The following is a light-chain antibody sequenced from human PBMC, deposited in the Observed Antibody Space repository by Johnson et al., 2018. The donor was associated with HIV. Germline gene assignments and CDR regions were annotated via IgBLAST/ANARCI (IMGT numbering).Light chain of an antibody. J-gene: IGLJ1*01. Sequence: QSLLTQPPSVSAAPGQKVTISCSGSSSNIGNNHVSWYQQFPGAAPKLLIYENNKRPSGIPDRFSGSKSGTSASLAIRGLQAADEAEYYCAAWDDSLNGFYVFGSGTKVTVL. CDR2: ENN. V-gene: IGLV1-51*02. CDR3: AAWDDSLNGFYV. CDR1: SSNIGNNH.